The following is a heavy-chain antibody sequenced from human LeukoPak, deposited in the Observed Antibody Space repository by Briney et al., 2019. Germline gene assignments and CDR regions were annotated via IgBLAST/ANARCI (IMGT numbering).Heavy chain of an antibody. CDR2: ISSSGSTI. J-gene: IGHJ6*02. Sequence: GGSLRLSCAASGFTFSDYYMSWIRQAPGKRLEWVSYISSSGSTIYYADSVKGRFTISRDNAKNSLYLQMISLRAEDTAVYYCARDRVGYCSSTSCYNYYYGMDVWGQGTTVTVSS. V-gene: IGHV3-11*01. CDR1: GFTFSDYY. D-gene: IGHD2-2*01. CDR3: ARDRVGYCSSTSCYNYYYGMDV.